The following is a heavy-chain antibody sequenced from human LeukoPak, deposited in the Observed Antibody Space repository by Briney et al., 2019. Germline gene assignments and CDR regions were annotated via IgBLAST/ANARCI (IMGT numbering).Heavy chain of an antibody. CDR1: GFTFSSYG. D-gene: IGHD2-15*01. CDR2: IPYDGSNQ. CDR3: AKDQHGIYCSGGNCYSAGMDV. Sequence: GGSLRLSCAASGFTFSSYGMHWVRQAPGKGLEWVAVIPYDGSNQYYADSVKGRFTFSRDNSKNTLYLQMNSLRAEDTAVYYCAKDQHGIYCSGGNCYSAGMDVWGQGTTVTVSS. V-gene: IGHV3-30*18. J-gene: IGHJ6*02.